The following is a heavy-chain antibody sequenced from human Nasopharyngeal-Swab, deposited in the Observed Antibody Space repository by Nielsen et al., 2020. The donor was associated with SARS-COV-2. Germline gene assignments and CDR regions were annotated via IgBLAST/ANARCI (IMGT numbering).Heavy chain of an antibody. CDR3: ARAAPHDWYFDL. Sequence: SETLSLTCTVSGGSISSYYWSWIRQPPGKGLEWIGEINHSGSTNYNPSLKSRVTISVDTSKNQFSLKLSSVTAADTAVYYCARAAPHDWYFDLWGRGTLVTVSS. CDR2: INHSGST. J-gene: IGHJ2*01. CDR1: GGSISSYY. V-gene: IGHV4-34*01. D-gene: IGHD1-14*01.